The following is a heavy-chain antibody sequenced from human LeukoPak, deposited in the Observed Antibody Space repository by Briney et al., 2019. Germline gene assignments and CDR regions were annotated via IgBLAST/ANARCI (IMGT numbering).Heavy chain of an antibody. CDR1: GYTFTNYY. D-gene: IGHD6-19*01. CDR2: INPSGGST. V-gene: IGHV1-46*01. Sequence: ASVKVSCKASGYTFTNYYIHWVRQAPGQGLEWMGFINPSGGSTSYAQKLQGRVTMTTDTSTSTAYMELRSLRSDDTAVYYCARLYSSGWFPFDYWGQGTLVTVSS. J-gene: IGHJ4*02. CDR3: ARLYSSGWFPFDY.